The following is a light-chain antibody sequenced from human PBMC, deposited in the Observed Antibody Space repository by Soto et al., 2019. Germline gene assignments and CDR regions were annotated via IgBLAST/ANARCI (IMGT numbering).Light chain of an antibody. Sequence: EIVLTQSPATLSLSPGERATLSCRASQSVSSYVAWYQQKPGQAPRLLIYDASNRATGIPARFSGSGSGTDFTLTISSLEPEDFAVYYCQQRSNWPPSFGQGTKVVIK. V-gene: IGKV3-11*01. CDR2: DAS. J-gene: IGKJ1*01. CDR1: QSVSSY. CDR3: QQRSNWPPS.